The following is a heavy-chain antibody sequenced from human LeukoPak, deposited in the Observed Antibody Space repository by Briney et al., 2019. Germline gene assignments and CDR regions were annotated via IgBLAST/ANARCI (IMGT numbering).Heavy chain of an antibody. J-gene: IGHJ5*02. CDR2: IYHSGST. CDR1: GGSISSGGYS. V-gene: IGHV4-30-2*01. D-gene: IGHD5-18*01. Sequence: SETLSLTCAVPGGSISSGGYSRSWIRQPPGKGLEWIGYIYHSGSTYYNPSLKSRVTISVDRSKNQFSLKLSSVTAADTAVYYCAREGGGYSYGYRGNWFDPWGQGTLVTASS. CDR3: AREGGGYSYGYRGNWFDP.